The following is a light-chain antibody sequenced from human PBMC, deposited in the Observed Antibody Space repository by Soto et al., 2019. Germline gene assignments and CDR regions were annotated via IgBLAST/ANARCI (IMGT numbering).Light chain of an antibody. V-gene: IGLV2-8*01. J-gene: IGLJ2*01. CDR2: EVT. Sequence: QSALTQPPSASGSPGQSVTISCTGTSSDVGGYNYVSWYQHHPGKAPKLMIYEVTKRPSGVPDRFSGSKSGNTASLTVSGLQAEDEADYYCSSYAGYNNLLFGGGTKLTVL. CDR1: SSDVGGYNY. CDR3: SSYAGYNNLL.